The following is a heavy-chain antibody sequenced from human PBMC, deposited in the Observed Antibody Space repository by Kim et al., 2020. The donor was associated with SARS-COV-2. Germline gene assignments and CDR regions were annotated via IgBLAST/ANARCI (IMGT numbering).Heavy chain of an antibody. CDR3: AKDQFRTYSSGWYSWYFDL. CDR1: GFTFSSYA. J-gene: IGHJ2*01. D-gene: IGHD6-19*01. V-gene: IGHV3-23*01. Sequence: GGSLRLSCAASGFTFSSYAMSWVRQAPGKGLEWVSAISGSGGSTYYADSVKGRFTISRYNSKNTLYLQMNSLRAEDTAVYYCAKDQFRTYSSGWYSWYFDLWGRDTLVTVSS. CDR2: ISGSGGST.